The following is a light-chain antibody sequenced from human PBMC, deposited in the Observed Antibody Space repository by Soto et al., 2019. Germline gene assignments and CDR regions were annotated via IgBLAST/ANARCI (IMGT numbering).Light chain of an antibody. Sequence: DIVMTQSPDSLAVSLGERATINCKSSQSVLYSSNNKNYLAWYQQKPGQPPKLLIYWASTRESGVPDRFSGRGSGTVFTLTISSLQAEDGAVYYCQQYYSPPPTSAGGTKVEIK. CDR1: QSVLYSSNNKNY. V-gene: IGKV4-1*01. CDR3: QQYYSPPPT. CDR2: WAS. J-gene: IGKJ4*01.